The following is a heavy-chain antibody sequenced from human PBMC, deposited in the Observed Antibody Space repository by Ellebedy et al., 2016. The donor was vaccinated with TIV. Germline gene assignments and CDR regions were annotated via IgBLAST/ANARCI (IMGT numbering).Heavy chain of an antibody. J-gene: IGHJ6*02. D-gene: IGHD7-27*01. CDR1: GGSISSYY. CDR2: IYYSGST. Sequence: SETLSLTXTVSGGSISSYYWSWIRQPPGKGLEWIGYIYYSGSTNYNPSLKSRVTISVDTSKNQFSLKLSSVTAADTAVYYCWAYYYGMDVWGQGTTVTVSS. CDR3: WAYYYGMDV. V-gene: IGHV4-59*01.